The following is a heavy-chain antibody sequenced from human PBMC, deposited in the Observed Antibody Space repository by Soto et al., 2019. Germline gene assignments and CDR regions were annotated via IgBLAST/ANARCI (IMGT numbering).Heavy chain of an antibody. Sequence: GGSLRLSCAASGFSFTNFAMSWVRQAPGKGLEWVAGIGASGDITWYADSVKGRLSISRDNSKNTLYLQLNSLRFEDTAVYYGAKGDFSDRDADYFDYRGPATLVTVCS. CDR3: AKGDFSDRDADYFDY. J-gene: IGHJ4*02. CDR2: IGASGDIT. V-gene: IGHV3-23*01. D-gene: IGHD2-21*02. CDR1: GFSFTNFA.